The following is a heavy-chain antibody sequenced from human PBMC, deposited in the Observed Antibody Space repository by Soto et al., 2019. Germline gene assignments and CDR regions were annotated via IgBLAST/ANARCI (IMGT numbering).Heavy chain of an antibody. D-gene: IGHD5-12*01. CDR3: ASDNGYNDY. CDR2: ISTYSGNT. CDR1: GYTFNNYG. Sequence: QLVQFGAEVKKPGASVKVSCKGSGYTFNNYGVIWVRQAPGQGLECMGWISTYSGNTNYAQKFQGRVTMTTDPSTTTAYMELGSLRSDDTAVYYCASDNGYNDYWGQGTLVTVSS. V-gene: IGHV1-18*01. J-gene: IGHJ4*02.